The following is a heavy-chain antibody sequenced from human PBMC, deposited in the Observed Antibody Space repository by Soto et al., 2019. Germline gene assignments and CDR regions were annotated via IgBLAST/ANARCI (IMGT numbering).Heavy chain of an antibody. CDR2: ISGSGGST. D-gene: IGHD2-2*01. CDR3: AKATEYCSSTSCYVFDY. J-gene: IGHJ4*02. Sequence: GGSLRLSCAASGFTFSSYAMSWVRQAPGKGLEWVSAISGSGGSTYYADSVKGRFTISRDNSKNTLYLQMNSLRAEDTAVYYCAKATEYCSSTSCYVFDYWGQGTLVTVSS. CDR1: GFTFSSYA. V-gene: IGHV3-23*01.